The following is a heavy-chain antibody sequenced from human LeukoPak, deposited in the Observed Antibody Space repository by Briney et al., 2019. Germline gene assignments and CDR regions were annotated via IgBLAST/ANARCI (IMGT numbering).Heavy chain of an antibody. J-gene: IGHJ4*02. CDR2: IRSKAYGGTT. Sequence: PGGSLRLYCTASGFTFGDYAMSWVRQAPGKGLEWVGFIRSKAYGGTTEYAASVKGRFTISRDDSKSIAYLQMNSLKTEDTAVYYCTRVGGWYYDFWDRLYYFDYWGQGTLVTVSS. CDR3: TRVGGWYYDFWDRLYYFDY. CDR1: GFTFGDYA. V-gene: IGHV3-49*04. D-gene: IGHD3-3*01.